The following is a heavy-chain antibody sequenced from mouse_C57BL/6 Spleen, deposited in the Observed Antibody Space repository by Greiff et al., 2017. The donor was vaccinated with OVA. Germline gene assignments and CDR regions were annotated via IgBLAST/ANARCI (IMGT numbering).Heavy chain of an antibody. Sequence: VQLQQSGAELVRPGASVKLSCTASGFNIKDYYMHWVKQRPEQGLEWIGRIDPEDGDTEYAPKFQGKATMTADTSSNTAYLQLSSLTSEDTAVYYCTNTTVVHNYMDYWGQGTTLTVSS. CDR1: GFNIKDYY. V-gene: IGHV14-1*01. CDR3: TNTTVVHNYMDY. D-gene: IGHD1-1*01. CDR2: IDPEDGDT. J-gene: IGHJ2*01.